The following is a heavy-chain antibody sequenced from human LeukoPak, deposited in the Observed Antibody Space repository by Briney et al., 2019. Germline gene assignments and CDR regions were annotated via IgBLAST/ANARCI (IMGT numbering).Heavy chain of an antibody. J-gene: IGHJ6*02. V-gene: IGHV4-59*01. CDR2: VYYSGST. CDR3: ARALYGSGSYYYYGMDV. D-gene: IGHD3-10*01. CDR1: GGSISSYY. Sequence: PSETLSLTCTVSGGSISSYYWSWIRQPPGKGLEWIGYVYYSGSTNYNPSLKSRVTISVDTSKNQFSLKLSSVTAADTAVYYCARALYGSGSYYYYGMDVWGQGTTVTVSS.